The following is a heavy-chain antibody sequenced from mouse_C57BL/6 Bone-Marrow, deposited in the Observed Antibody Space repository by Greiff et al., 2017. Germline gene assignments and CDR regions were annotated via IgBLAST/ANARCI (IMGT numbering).Heavy chain of an antibody. D-gene: IGHD1-1*01. V-gene: IGHV1-64*01. Sequence: QVQLQQPGAELVKPGASVKLSCKASGYTFTSYWMHWVKQRPGQGLEWIGMIHPNSGSTNYNEKFKSKATLTVDKSSSTAYMQLSSLTSEDSAVYYCARREYYGSSHWAMDYWGQGTSVTVSS. J-gene: IGHJ4*01. CDR2: IHPNSGST. CDR3: ARREYYGSSHWAMDY. CDR1: GYTFTSYW.